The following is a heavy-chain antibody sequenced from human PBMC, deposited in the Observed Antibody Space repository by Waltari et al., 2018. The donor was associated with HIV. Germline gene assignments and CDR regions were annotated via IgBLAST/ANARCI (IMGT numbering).Heavy chain of an antibody. V-gene: IGHV4-39*01. CDR1: GGSMTVATSY. D-gene: IGHD3-9*01. J-gene: IGHJ2*01. CDR3: ARRNYNYLTDLGADWYFDL. Sequence: QLQLQASGPGLVKPSVTLSLTCPVSGGSMTVATSYWAWLRPTPGKGLEWIGSIRYHWNTYDNPSLKSRSTMSIDTSKNQFSLILTSVTAADSAVYFCARRNYNYLTDLGADWYFDLWGRGTLVTVSS. CDR2: IRYHWNT.